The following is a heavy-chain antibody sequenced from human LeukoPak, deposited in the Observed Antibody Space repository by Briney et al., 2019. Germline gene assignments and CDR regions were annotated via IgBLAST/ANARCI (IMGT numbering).Heavy chain of an antibody. J-gene: IGHJ4*02. CDR1: GFSFTDYP. Sequence: PGGSLRLSCATSGFSFTDYPMNWVRQAPGKGLEWVTDISGNSDTINYADSVKGRFTISRDTAKNSLYLQMNSLRDEDTAVYYCARDKYGDYVFDYWGQGTLVTVSS. V-gene: IGHV3-48*02. CDR3: ARDKYGDYVFDY. D-gene: IGHD4-17*01. CDR2: ISGNSDTI.